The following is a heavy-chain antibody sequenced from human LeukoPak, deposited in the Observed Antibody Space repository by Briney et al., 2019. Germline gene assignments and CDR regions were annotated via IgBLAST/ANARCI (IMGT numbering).Heavy chain of an antibody. CDR2: IFDTGST. Sequence: PSETLSLTCTVSGGSISSSSYYWGWIRQPPGKGLEWIGYIFDTGSTNYNPSLKSRVTISVDPSKNQFSLELRSVTAADTAVYYCARDGPYDSGSFWFDPWGQGTLVTVSS. CDR1: GGSISSSSYY. V-gene: IGHV4-61*01. D-gene: IGHD3-3*01. CDR3: ARDGPYDSGSFWFDP. J-gene: IGHJ5*02.